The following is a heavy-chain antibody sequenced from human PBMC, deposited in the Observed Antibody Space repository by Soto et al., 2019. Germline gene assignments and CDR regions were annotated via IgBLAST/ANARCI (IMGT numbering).Heavy chain of an antibody. D-gene: IGHD4-17*01. CDR2: INSDGSST. CDR3: ARDGHPTAFRYYYYYYMDV. Sequence: GGSLRLSCAASGFTFSSYWMHWVRQAPGKGLVWVSRINSDGSSTSYADSVKGRFTISRDNAKNTLYLQMNSLRAEDTAVYYCARDGHPTAFRYYYYYYMDVWGKGTTVTVSS. CDR1: GFTFSSYW. V-gene: IGHV3-74*01. J-gene: IGHJ6*03.